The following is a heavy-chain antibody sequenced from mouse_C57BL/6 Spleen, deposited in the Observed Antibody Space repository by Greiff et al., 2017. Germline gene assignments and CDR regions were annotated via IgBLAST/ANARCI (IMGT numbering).Heavy chain of an antibody. CDR1: GYSITSGYY. D-gene: IGHD2-5*01. CDR3: AREGYSNYY. Sequence: EVKLMESGPGLVKPSQSLSLTCSVTGYSITSGYYWNWIRQFPGNKLEWMGYISYDGSNNYNPSLKNRISITRDTSTNQFYLKLNSVTTEDTATYYCAREGYSNYYWGQGTTLTVSS. J-gene: IGHJ2*01. V-gene: IGHV3-6*01. CDR2: ISYDGSN.